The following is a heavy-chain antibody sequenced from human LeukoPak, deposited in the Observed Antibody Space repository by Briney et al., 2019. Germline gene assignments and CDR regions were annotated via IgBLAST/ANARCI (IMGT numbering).Heavy chain of an antibody. CDR3: ARDYQGRNYYGSGSLDY. Sequence: GGSLRLSCAASGFTFSSYAMHWVRQAPGKGLEWVAVISYDGSNKYYADSVKGRFTISRDNSKNTLYLQMSSLRAEDPAVYYCARDYQGRNYYGSGSLDYWGQGTLVTVSS. CDR2: ISYDGSNK. D-gene: IGHD3-10*01. V-gene: IGHV3-30-3*01. CDR1: GFTFSSYA. J-gene: IGHJ4*02.